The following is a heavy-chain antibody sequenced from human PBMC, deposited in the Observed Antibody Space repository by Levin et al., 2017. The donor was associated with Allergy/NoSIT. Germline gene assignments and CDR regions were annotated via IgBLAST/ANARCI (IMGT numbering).Heavy chain of an antibody. D-gene: IGHD2-2*01. J-gene: IGHJ6*02. CDR2: ISYDGSNK. CDR3: AREEALGYHTGMDV. CDR1: GFTFSSYA. Sequence: GGSLRLSCAASGFTFSSYAMHWVRQAPGKGLEWVAVISYDGSNKYYADSVKGRFTISRDNSKNTLYLQMNSLRAEDTAVYYCAREEALGYHTGMDVWGQGTTVTVSS. V-gene: IGHV3-30*04.